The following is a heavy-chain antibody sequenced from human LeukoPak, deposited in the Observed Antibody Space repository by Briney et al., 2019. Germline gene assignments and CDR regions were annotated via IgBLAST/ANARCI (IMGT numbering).Heavy chain of an antibody. V-gene: IGHV3-48*04. CDR1: GFTFSSYS. CDR3: ARAKRNGFDI. Sequence: PGGSLRLSCAAPGFTFSSYSMNWVRQAPGKGLEWVSYISSSDSTIYYADSVKGRFTISRDNAKNSLYLQMNSLRAGDTAVYYCARAKRNGFDIWGQGTMVTVSS. J-gene: IGHJ3*02. CDR2: ISSSDSTI.